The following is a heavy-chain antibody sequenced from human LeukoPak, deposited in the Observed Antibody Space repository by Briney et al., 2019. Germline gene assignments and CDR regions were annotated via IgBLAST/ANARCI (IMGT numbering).Heavy chain of an antibody. CDR3: VRASGSFDY. D-gene: IGHD3-10*01. CDR1: GITVSNYG. CDR2: IWSDGSNK. V-gene: IGHV3-33*08. J-gene: IGHJ4*02. Sequence: GGSLRLSCAVSGITVSNYGIHWVRQAPGKGLEWVAVIWSDGSNKYYADSVKGRFTISRDNSKKTLYLQMNSLRVEDTAVYYCVRASGSFDYWGQGTLVTVSS.